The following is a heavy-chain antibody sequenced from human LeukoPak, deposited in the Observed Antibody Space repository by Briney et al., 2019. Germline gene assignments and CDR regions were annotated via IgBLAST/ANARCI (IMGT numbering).Heavy chain of an antibody. CDR2: ISWDGAST. V-gene: IGHV3-43D*03. CDR3: AKGGTYNWNYGYYYMDV. Sequence: QSGGSLRLSCAASGFIFDDYAMHWVRQAPGKGLEWVSLISWDGASTYYADSVKGRFTISRDNSKNSLYLQVNSLRVEDTALYYCAKGGTYNWNYGYYYMDVWDKGTTVTVSS. CDR1: GFIFDDYA. J-gene: IGHJ6*03. D-gene: IGHD1-7*01.